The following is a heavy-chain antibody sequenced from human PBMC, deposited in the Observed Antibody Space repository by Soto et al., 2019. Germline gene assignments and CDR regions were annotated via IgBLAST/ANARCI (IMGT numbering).Heavy chain of an antibody. V-gene: IGHV3-73*01. D-gene: IGHD4-17*01. CDR3: ITYYGDYNDAFDI. J-gene: IGHJ3*02. CDR1: DSPSVA. Sequence: PGGSQDSPVQPLDSPSVAMHWFRQASGKGLEWVGRIRSKANSYATAYAASVKGRFTISRDDSKNTAYLQMNSLKTEDTAVYYCITYYGDYNDAFDIWGQGTMVTVSS. CDR2: IRSKANSYAT.